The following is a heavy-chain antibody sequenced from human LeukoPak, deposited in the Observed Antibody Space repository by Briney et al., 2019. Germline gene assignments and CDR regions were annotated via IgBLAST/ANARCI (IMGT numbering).Heavy chain of an antibody. Sequence: GRSLRLSCAASGFTFSSYAMHWVRQAPGKGLEWVAVISYDGSNKYYADSVKGRFTISRDNSKNTLYLQMNSLRAEDTAVYYCANSGSYYHYWGQGTLVTVSS. J-gene: IGHJ4*02. CDR1: GFTFSSYA. CDR3: ANSGSYYHY. V-gene: IGHV3-30*04. D-gene: IGHD1-26*01. CDR2: ISYDGSNK.